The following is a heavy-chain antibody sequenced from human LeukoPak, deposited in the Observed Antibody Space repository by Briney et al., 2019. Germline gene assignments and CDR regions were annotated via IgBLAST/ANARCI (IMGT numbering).Heavy chain of an antibody. J-gene: IGHJ4*02. CDR3: ARDVGYNPNY. CDR1: GFTFSSYW. V-gene: IGHV3-74*01. Sequence: PGGSLRLSCAASGFTFSSYWMHWVRQTPGKGLVWVLLINSGGSDTRYADSVKGRFTISRDNGKNTLYLQMNSLRAEDTALYFCARDVGYNPNYWGQGTLVTVSS. CDR2: INSGGSDT. D-gene: IGHD5-18*01.